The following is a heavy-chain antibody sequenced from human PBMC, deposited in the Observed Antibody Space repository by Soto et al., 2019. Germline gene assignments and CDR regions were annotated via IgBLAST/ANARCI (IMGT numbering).Heavy chain of an antibody. D-gene: IGHD3-10*01. J-gene: IGHJ4*02. V-gene: IGHV3-23*01. CDR3: AKNRWFGELLPFDY. Sequence: HPGGSLRLSCAASGFTFSSYAMSWVRQAPGKGLEWVSAISGSGGSTYYADSVKGRFTISRDNSKNPLYLQMNSLRAEDTAVYYCAKNRWFGELLPFDYWGQGTLVTVSS. CDR2: ISGSGGST. CDR1: GFTFSSYA.